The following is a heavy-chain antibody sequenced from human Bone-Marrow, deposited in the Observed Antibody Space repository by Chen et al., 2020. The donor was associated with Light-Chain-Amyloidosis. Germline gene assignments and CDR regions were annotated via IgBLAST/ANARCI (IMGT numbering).Heavy chain of an antibody. Sequence: EVQLVESGGGLVQPGGSLRLSCAASGFTFSDHYLDWARQAPGKGLEWVGRTRNKANSYTTEYAASVKGRFTISRDDSKNSLYLQMNSLKTEDTAVYYCARGDRIGYCSGGSCYSGRWFDYWGQGTLVTVSS. D-gene: IGHD2-15*01. CDR2: TRNKANSYTT. CDR3: ARGDRIGYCSGGSCYSGRWFDY. CDR1: GFTFSDHY. J-gene: IGHJ4*02. V-gene: IGHV3-72*01.